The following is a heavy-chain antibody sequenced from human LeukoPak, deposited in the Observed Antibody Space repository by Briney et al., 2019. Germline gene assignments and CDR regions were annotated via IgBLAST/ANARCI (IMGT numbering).Heavy chain of an antibody. V-gene: IGHV3-48*04. CDR2: ISRTTDTI. J-gene: IGHJ4*02. D-gene: IGHD6-13*01. Sequence: GGSLRLSCAASGFTLSTYSVNWVRQAPGKGLEWVSHISRTTDTIYYSDSVKGRFTISRDNAQNSLYLQMNSLRAEDTAMYYCAKDGDTYTSSWYWVDYWGQGTLVTVSS. CDR1: GFTLSTYS. CDR3: AKDGDTYTSSWYWVDY.